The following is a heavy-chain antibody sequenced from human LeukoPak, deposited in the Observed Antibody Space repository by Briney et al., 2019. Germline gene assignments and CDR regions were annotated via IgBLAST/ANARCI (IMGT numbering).Heavy chain of an antibody. V-gene: IGHV3-30*02. CDR1: GFTFSSYA. CDR2: VWYDGSNK. J-gene: IGHJ4*02. D-gene: IGHD3-22*01. Sequence: SGGSLRLSCAASGFTFSSYAMHWVRQAPGRGLEWVAVVWYDGSNKYYADSVKGRFTISRDNSKNTLYLQMNNLRAEDTAVYFCAKDLATYYYDSSGYAFDYWGQGTLVTVSS. CDR3: AKDLATYYYDSSGYAFDY.